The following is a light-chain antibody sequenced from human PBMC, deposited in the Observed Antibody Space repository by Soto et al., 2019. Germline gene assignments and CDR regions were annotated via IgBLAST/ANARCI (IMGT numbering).Light chain of an antibody. V-gene: IGKV1-39*01. Sequence: DIQMTQSPSSLSASVGDRVTITCRASQSISSYLNWYQQKPGKAPKLLIYAASSFPSGVPSRFSGSGSGTDFTLTISSLQPEDFATYYCQQSYSTPLTFGGGTKVEIK. CDR1: QSISSY. J-gene: IGKJ4*01. CDR2: AAS. CDR3: QQSYSTPLT.